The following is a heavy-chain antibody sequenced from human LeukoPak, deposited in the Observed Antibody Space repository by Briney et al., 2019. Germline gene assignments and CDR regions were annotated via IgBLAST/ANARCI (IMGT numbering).Heavy chain of an antibody. CDR2: ISLSASTI. J-gene: IGHJ4*01. CDR1: GFTFSNYE. V-gene: IGHV3-48*03. CDR3: ARLVYCSSSSCHGEYYFFY. D-gene: IGHD2-2*01. Sequence: GGSLRLSCAASGFTFSNYEMNWVRQAPGKGLEWVSYISLSASTIYFADSVKGRFTISRDNAKNSLYLQMNSLRAEDTAGYYCARLVYCSSSSCHGEYYFFYWGHGALVTVSS.